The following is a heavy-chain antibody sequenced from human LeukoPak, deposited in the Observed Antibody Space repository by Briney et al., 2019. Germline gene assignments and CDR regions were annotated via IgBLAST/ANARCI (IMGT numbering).Heavy chain of an antibody. Sequence: GGSLRLSCVASGFSLSTFAMSWVRQSPEKGLEWVSAIGASDGYTYHADSVKGRFTMSRDISRNTVYLQMDSLRVDDTAVYFCARAPVVSCRGAFCYPLDYWGHGILITVSS. D-gene: IGHD2-15*01. CDR1: GFSLSTFA. J-gene: IGHJ4*01. CDR3: ARAPVVSCRGAFCYPLDY. V-gene: IGHV3-23*01. CDR2: IGASDGYT.